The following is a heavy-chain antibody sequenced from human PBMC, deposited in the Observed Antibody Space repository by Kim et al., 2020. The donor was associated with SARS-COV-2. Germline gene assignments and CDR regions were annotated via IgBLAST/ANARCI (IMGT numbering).Heavy chain of an antibody. Sequence: SQTLSLTCAISGDSVSSNSAAWNWIRQSPSRGLEWLGRTYYRSKWYNDYAVSVKSRITINPDTSKNQFSLQLNSVTPEDTAVYYCARDRSTLAVAGTGFYYYYGMDVWGQGTTVTVSS. J-gene: IGHJ6*02. V-gene: IGHV6-1*01. D-gene: IGHD6-19*01. CDR3: ARDRSTLAVAGTGFYYYYGMDV. CDR1: GDSVSSNSAA. CDR2: TYYRSKWYN.